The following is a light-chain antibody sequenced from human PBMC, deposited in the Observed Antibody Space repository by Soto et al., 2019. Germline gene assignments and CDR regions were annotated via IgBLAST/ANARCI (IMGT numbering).Light chain of an antibody. CDR3: QQYDNLLGEFT. CDR2: DAS. J-gene: IGKJ3*01. Sequence: DVQMTQSPSSLSASVGDRVTITCQASQDISNYLNRYQQKPGKAPKLLIYDASNLETGVPSRFSGSGSGTDFTFTISSLQPEDIATYYCQQYDNLLGEFTFVPGTKVNIK. V-gene: IGKV1-33*01. CDR1: QDISNY.